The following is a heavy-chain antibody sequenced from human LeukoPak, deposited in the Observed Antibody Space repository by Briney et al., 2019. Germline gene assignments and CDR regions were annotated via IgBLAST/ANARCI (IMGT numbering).Heavy chain of an antibody. D-gene: IGHD2-2*01. Sequence: PGGSLRLSCAASGFTFDDYAMHWVRQAPGKGLVWVSRINSDGSSTSYADSVKGRFTISRDNAKNTLYLQMNSLRAEDTAVYYCARVGYCSSNSCYPFDYWGQGTLVTVSS. CDR3: ARVGYCSSNSCYPFDY. CDR1: GFTFDDYA. V-gene: IGHV3-74*01. CDR2: INSDGSST. J-gene: IGHJ4*02.